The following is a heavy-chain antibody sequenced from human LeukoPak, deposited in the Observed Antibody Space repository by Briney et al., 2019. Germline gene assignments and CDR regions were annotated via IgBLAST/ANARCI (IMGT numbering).Heavy chain of an antibody. D-gene: IGHD2-2*01. V-gene: IGHV3-48*04. CDR3: ARDSYQLLSSDYYYGMDV. CDR1: GFTFSSYS. CDR2: ISSSSSTI. Sequence: PGGSLRLSCAASGFTFSSYSMNWVRQAPGKGLEWVSYISSSSSTIYYADSVKGRFTISRDNAKNSLYLQMNSLGAEDTAVYYCARDSYQLLSSDYYYGMDVWGQGTTVTVSS. J-gene: IGHJ6*02.